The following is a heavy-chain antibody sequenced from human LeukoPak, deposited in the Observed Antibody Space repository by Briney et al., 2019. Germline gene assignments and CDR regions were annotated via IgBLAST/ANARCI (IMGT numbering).Heavy chain of an antibody. CDR2: ISSSGSTI. CDR1: GFTFSSYS. Sequence: GGSLRLSCAASGFTFSSYSMNWVRQAPGKGLEWVSYISSSGSTIYYADSVKGRFTISRDNSKNTLYLQMNSLRAEDTAVYYCARVPTRGYSYGYDVYYFDYWGQGTLVTVSS. V-gene: IGHV3-48*01. J-gene: IGHJ4*02. CDR3: ARVPTRGYSYGYDVYYFDY. D-gene: IGHD5-18*01.